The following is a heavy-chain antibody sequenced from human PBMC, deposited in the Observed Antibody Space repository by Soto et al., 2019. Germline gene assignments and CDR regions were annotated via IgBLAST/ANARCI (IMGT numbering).Heavy chain of an antibody. J-gene: IGHJ4*02. CDR3: ARDSRTTTVVKY. CDR2: IKQDGSEK. D-gene: IGHD4-17*01. Sequence: GGSHRLSSTASGFNFGSYWMSWVRQAPGKGLEWVANIKQDGSEKYYVDSVKGRFTISRDNAKNSLYLQMNSLRAEDTAVYYCARDSRTTTVVKYWGQGTLVTVSS. V-gene: IGHV3-7*01. CDR1: GFNFGSYW.